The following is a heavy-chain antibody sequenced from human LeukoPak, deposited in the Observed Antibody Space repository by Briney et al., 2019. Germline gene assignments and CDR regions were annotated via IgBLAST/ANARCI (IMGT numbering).Heavy chain of an antibody. Sequence: PSETLSLTCTVSGGSISSSGSYWGWIRQPPGKGLEWIGSIYYSGNTYNPSLKSRVTISVDTSKNQFSLNLTSVNAADTAIYYCARVMAARREDLNWFDPWGQGTLVTVSS. D-gene: IGHD6-6*01. J-gene: IGHJ5*02. V-gene: IGHV4-39*07. CDR1: GGSISSSGSY. CDR3: ARVMAARREDLNWFDP. CDR2: IYYSGNT.